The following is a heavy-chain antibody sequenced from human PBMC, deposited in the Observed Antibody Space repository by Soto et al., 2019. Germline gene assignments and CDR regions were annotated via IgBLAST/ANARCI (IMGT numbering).Heavy chain of an antibody. V-gene: IGHV4-59*01. CDR3: ARVLIAVAGTLSAFDI. J-gene: IGHJ3*02. CDR2: IYYSGST. Sequence: SETLFLTCTVSGGSISNYGWTWIRQSPGKGLEWIGYIYYSGSTNYNPSLKSRVTISVDTSKNQFSLKLSSVTAADTAVYYCARVLIAVAGTLSAFDIWGQGTTVTVSS. CDR1: GGSISNYG. D-gene: IGHD6-19*01.